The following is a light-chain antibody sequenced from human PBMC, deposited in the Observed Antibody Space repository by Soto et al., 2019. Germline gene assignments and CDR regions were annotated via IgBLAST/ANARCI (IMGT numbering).Light chain of an antibody. CDR2: EVS. Sequence: QSVLTQPASVSGSPGQSITISCTGTSSDVGGYNSVSWYQQHPGKAPKLMIYEVSNRPSGVSNRFSGSKSGNTASLTISGLQAEDEADYYCSSYTSSSIYVVFGGGTKLTVL. J-gene: IGLJ2*01. CDR1: SSDVGGYNS. V-gene: IGLV2-14*01. CDR3: SSYTSSSIYVV.